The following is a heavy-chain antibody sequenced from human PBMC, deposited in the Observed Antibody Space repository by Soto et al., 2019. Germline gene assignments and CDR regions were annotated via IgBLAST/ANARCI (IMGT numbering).Heavy chain of an antibody. CDR1: GGSVTTGGGY. D-gene: IGHD3-10*01. J-gene: IGHJ6*02. V-gene: IGHV4-61*08. Sequence: SETLSLTCNVSGGSVTTGGGYWNWIRQHLGGGLVWIGHVYYPGATDYNPSVRSRVTISVDTSKNQFSLKLRSVTAADTALYYCVRQGFGALHGLVDVWGQGTTVTVS. CDR2: VYYPGAT. CDR3: VRQGFGALHGLVDV.